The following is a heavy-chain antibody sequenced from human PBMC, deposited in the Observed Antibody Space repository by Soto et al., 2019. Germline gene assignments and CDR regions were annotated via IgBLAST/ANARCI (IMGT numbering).Heavy chain of an antibody. CDR2: IYCSGDT. CDR1: GGSIISGDYY. Sequence: PSETLSLTCTVSGGSIISGDYYWSWIRQPPGKGLEWIGYIYCSGDTSYNPSLKSRVTISIDTSKNQFSLKLSSVTAADTAWYYCARERIEAGGKKGGKWLAPGGQGTLVTVP. CDR3: ARERIEAGGKKGGKWLAP. V-gene: IGHV4-30-4*08. J-gene: IGHJ5*02. D-gene: IGHD6-13*01.